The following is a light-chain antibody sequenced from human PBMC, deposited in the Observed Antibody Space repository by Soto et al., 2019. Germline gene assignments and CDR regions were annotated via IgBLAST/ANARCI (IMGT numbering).Light chain of an antibody. CDR2: DAS. J-gene: IGKJ5*01. CDR1: QSISSSH. CDR3: QQYISSPFT. Sequence: SQFLYTLSLCPRSRSPLSCGASQSISSSHLVWYQQKPGQAPSLLIFDASSRATGIPDRFSGSGSGTDFTLTITRLEPEDFAAYYCQQYISSPFTFGQGTQLEIK. V-gene: IGKV3-20*01.